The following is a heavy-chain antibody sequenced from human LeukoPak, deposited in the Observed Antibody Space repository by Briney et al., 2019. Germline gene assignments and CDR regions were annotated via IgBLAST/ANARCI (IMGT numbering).Heavy chain of an antibody. CDR3: ARDSDGLHSDY. Sequence: SETLSLTCTVSGGSISSYYWSWIRQPAGKGLEWIGRFYTSVSTDYNPSLKSRVTISVDESKNQFSLKLSSVTAADTAVYYCARDSDGLHSDYWGQGTLVTVSS. CDR1: GGSISSYY. CDR2: FYTSVST. J-gene: IGHJ4*02. V-gene: IGHV4-4*07.